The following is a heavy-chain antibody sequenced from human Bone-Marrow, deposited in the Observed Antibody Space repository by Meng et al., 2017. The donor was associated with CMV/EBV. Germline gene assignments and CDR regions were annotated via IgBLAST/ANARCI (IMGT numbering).Heavy chain of an antibody. CDR3: TKGDHRGGDYVDAFDI. CDR1: GFTFDDYT. CDR2: ISWDGAST. J-gene: IGHJ3*02. Sequence: GGSLRLSCAASGFTFDDYTMHWVRQAPGKGLKWVSLISWDGASTYYADSVKGRFTISRDNSKNSLYLQMNSLRTEDTALYYCTKGDHRGGDYVDAFDIWGQGTMVTVS. D-gene: IGHD4-17*01. V-gene: IGHV3-43*01.